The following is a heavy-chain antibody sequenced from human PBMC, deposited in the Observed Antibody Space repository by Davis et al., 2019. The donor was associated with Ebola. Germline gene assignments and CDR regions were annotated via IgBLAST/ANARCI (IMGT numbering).Heavy chain of an antibody. CDR2: SYYSGGT. V-gene: IGHV4-59*01. J-gene: IGHJ5*02. CDR1: GGSISSYY. Sequence: PSETLSLTCTVSGGSISSYYWSWIRQPPGKGLEWIGYSYYSGGTDYNPSLKSRVTISVDTSKNQFSLKVTSVTAADTAVYYCARGALSGLDPWGQGALVTVSS. D-gene: IGHD3-16*01. CDR3: ARGALSGLDP.